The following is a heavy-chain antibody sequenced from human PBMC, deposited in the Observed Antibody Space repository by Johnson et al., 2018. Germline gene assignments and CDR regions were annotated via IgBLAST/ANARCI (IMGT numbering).Heavy chain of an antibody. CDR1: GFPFNTYW. J-gene: IGHJ1*01. CDR3: ARPSGSSGRFLEGSPSFQH. V-gene: IGHV3-74*01. Sequence: VQLQESGGGLVQPGGSLRLSCAASGFPFNTYWMHWVRQVPGKGLVWVSRISSDGSMTTYADTVRDRFTISRDNAKNTVYLLMNSLRAEDTAVYSCARPSGSSGRFLEGSPSFQHGGRGTLVTVSS. D-gene: IGHD3-22*01. CDR2: ISSDGSMT.